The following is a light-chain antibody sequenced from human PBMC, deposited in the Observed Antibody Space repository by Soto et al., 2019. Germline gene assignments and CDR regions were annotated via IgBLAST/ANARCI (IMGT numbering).Light chain of an antibody. CDR2: RSD. CDR3: AAWDDSRYGVV. Sequence: QSVLTQSPSASGTPGQRVIIACSGSSSNIGSNHVNWYRHLPGAAPKLLIFRSDQRPSGVPDRFSGSKSGTTASLAISGLQSGDEADDYCAAWDDSRYGVVFGGGTQLTVL. V-gene: IGLV1-44*01. J-gene: IGLJ2*01. CDR1: SSNIGSNH.